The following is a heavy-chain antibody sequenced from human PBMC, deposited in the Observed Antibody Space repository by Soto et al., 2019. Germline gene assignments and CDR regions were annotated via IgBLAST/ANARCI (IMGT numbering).Heavy chain of an antibody. D-gene: IGHD6-13*01. Sequence: ASVKVSCKASGYTFTSYAMHWVRQAPGQRLEWMGWINAGNGNTKYSQKFQGRVTITRDTSASTAYMELSSLRSEDTAVYYCARDQVGAAAGPSSGYYYYGMDVWGQGTTVTVS. CDR2: INAGNGNT. CDR1: GYTFTSYA. CDR3: ARDQVGAAAGPSSGYYYYGMDV. J-gene: IGHJ6*02. V-gene: IGHV1-3*01.